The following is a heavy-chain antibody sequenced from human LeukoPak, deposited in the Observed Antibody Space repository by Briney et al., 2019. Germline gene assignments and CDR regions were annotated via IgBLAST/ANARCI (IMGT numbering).Heavy chain of an antibody. V-gene: IGHV1-69*01. CDR3: ARIAYYYDSSGYQNTDY. Sequence: AISWVRQAPGQGLEWMGGIIPIFGTANYAQKFQGRVTITADESTSTAYMELSSLRSEDTAVYYCARIAYYYDSSGYQNTDYWGQGTLVTVSS. J-gene: IGHJ4*02. D-gene: IGHD3-22*01. CDR2: IIPIFGTA. CDR1: A.